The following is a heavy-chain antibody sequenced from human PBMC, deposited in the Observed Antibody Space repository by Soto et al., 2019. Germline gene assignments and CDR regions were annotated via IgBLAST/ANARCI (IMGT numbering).Heavy chain of an antibody. V-gene: IGHV4-31*03. CDR1: GGSINSGSYY. J-gene: IGHJ4*02. CDR2: INYSGST. CDR3: ARDRLMGQYFGS. D-gene: IGHD3-10*01. Sequence: QVQLQESGPGLVKPSQTLSLTCTVTGGSINSGSYYWSWIRQHPGKGLEWIGNINYSGSTYYNPSLESRVLMSVAASQNQFFLKLTSVTAADTAIYYCARDRLMGQYFGSWGQGTLVTVSS.